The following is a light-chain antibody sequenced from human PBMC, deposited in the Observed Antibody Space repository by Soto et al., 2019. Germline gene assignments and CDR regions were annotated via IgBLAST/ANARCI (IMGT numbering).Light chain of an antibody. CDR1: QSISSN. J-gene: IGKJ2*01. V-gene: IGKV3-15*01. Sequence: EIVMTQSPATLSVSPGERATLSCRASQSISSNLAWYQQKPGQTPRLLIYGASTRAAGIPARFSGSGSGTEFTLTISSLQSEDLGTYYCQQTYSTPYTFGQGTTVVIK. CDR2: GAS. CDR3: QQTYSTPYT.